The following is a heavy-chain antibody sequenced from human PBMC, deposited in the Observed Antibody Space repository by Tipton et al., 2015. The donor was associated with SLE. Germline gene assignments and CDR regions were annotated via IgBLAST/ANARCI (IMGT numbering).Heavy chain of an antibody. V-gene: IGHV4-61*02. CDR3: ARDPKY. Sequence: TLSLTCTVSGVSISSASYYWNWIRQPAGKGLEWIGRAYTTGSPYYNPSLESRVAISMDTSKNQFSLKLTAVTAADTAVYYCARDPKYWGQGTLVIVSS. J-gene: IGHJ4*02. CDR2: AYTTGSP. CDR1: GVSISSASYY.